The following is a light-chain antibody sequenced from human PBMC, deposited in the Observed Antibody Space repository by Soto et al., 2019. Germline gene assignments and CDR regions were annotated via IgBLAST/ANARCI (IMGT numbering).Light chain of an antibody. CDR3: VLYMGSGIWV. Sequence: QTVVTQEPSFSVSPGGTVTLTCGFSSGSVSTSYYPSWYQQTPGQAPRTLIYSTNTRSSGVPDRFSGSILGNKAALTITGAQADDESDYYCVLYMGSGIWVFGGGTQLTVL. V-gene: IGLV8-61*01. CDR2: STN. CDR1: SGSVSTSYY. J-gene: IGLJ3*02.